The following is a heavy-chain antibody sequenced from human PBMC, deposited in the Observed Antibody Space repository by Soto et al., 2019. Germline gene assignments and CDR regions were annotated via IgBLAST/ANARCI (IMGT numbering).Heavy chain of an antibody. D-gene: IGHD6-6*01. CDR2: ISYDGSNK. V-gene: IGHV3-30-3*01. Sequence: ESGGGVVQPGRSLRLSCAASGFTFSSYAMHWVRQAPGKGLEWVAVISYDGSNKYYADSVKGRFTISRDNSKNTLYLQMNSLRAEDTAVYYCARGDSSSYYYYYGMDVWGQGTTVTVSS. CDR1: GFTFSSYA. CDR3: ARGDSSSYYYYYGMDV. J-gene: IGHJ6*02.